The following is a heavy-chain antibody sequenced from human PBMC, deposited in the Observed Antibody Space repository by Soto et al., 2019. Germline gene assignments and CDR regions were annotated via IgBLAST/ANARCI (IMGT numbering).Heavy chain of an antibody. J-gene: IGHJ4*02. CDR2: ISGDGGST. Sequence: EVQLVESGGGLVQPGGSLRLSCAASGFTFSTCWMHWFRQDPGKGLLWVSRISGDGGSTSYADSVKGRFTISRDNAKNPLYLHMNSLSAGDTPVYYCVNGCWLGDWGQGTLVTVSS. CDR1: GFTFSTCW. V-gene: IGHV3-74*01. CDR3: VNGCWLGD. D-gene: IGHD3-10*01.